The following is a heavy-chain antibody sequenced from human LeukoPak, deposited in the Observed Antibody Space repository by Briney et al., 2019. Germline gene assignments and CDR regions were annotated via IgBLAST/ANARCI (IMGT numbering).Heavy chain of an antibody. J-gene: IGHJ4*02. CDR3: ARAQHHGGANFDY. Sequence: SETLSLTCAVYGGSFSGYYWSWFRQPPGKGLEWIGEINHSGSTNYNPSLKSRVTISVDTSKNQFSLQLSSVTAADTAVYYCARAQHHGGANFDYYGWGHLATVSS. CDR2: INHSGST. D-gene: IGHD3-16*01. CDR1: GGSFSGYY. V-gene: IGHV4-34*01.